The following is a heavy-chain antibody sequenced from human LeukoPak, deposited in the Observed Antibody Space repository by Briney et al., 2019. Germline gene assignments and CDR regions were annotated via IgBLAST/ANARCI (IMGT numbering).Heavy chain of an antibody. CDR3: ARDRMSPTYRNYYVMDV. V-gene: IGHV3-30-3*01. CDR2: ISYDGNKK. J-gene: IGHJ6*02. Sequence: QPGGSLRLSCAASGFTFSSYAMHWVRQAPDKGLEWVAVISYDGNKKYYADSVKGRFTISRDNSKNTLSLQMNSLRAEDTAVYYCARDRMSPTYRNYYVMDVWGQGTTVTVSS. CDR1: GFTFSSYA. D-gene: IGHD2-8*01.